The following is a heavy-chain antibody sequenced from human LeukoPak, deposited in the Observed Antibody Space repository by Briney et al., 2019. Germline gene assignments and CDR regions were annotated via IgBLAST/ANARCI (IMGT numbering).Heavy chain of an antibody. V-gene: IGHV4-39*07. Sequence: SETLSLTCTVSGGSISSSSYYWGWIRQPPGKGLEWIGSIYYSGSTYYNPSLKSRVTISVDTSKNQFSLKLSSVTAADTAVYYCATSDYGGDGPFRMWGQGTLVTVSS. J-gene: IGHJ4*02. D-gene: IGHD4-23*01. CDR1: GGSISSSSYY. CDR2: IYYSGST. CDR3: ATSDYGGDGPFRM.